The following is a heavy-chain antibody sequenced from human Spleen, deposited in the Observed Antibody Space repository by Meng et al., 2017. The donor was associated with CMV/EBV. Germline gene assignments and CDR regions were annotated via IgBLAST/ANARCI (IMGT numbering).Heavy chain of an antibody. V-gene: IGHV3-30*02. CDR3: ATIAGPPS. Sequence: GESLKISCTTSGFTFSNFGMHWVRQAPGKGLEWVAFIRYDGSTEYYTDSVKGRFTISRDNSRNTLYLQMNSLRADDTANYYCATIAGPPSRGQGTLVTVSS. CDR2: IRYDGSTE. J-gene: IGHJ4*02. CDR1: GFTFSNFG.